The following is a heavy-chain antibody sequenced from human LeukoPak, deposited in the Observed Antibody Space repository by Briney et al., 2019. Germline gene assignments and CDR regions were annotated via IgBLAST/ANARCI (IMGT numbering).Heavy chain of an antibody. CDR2: ISYDGSNK. CDR3: AKDRKTTVTIVDY. D-gene: IGHD4-17*01. CDR1: GFTFSSYS. Sequence: GGSLRLSCAASGFTFSSYSMNWVRQAPGKGLEWVAVISYDGSNKYYADSVKGRFTISRDNSKNTLYLQMNSLRAVDTAVYYCAKDRKTTVTIVDYWGQGTLVTVSS. V-gene: IGHV3-30*18. J-gene: IGHJ4*02.